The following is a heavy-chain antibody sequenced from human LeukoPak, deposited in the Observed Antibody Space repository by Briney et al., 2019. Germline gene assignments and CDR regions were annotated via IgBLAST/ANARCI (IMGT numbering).Heavy chain of an antibody. D-gene: IGHD5-12*01. CDR2: ITDSSSSI. Sequence: GGSLRLSCAASGFTFSTYWMNWVRQAPGKGLEWLSYITDSSSSIFYAESVKGRFTISRDNAKNSLYLQMNSLRAEDTAVYYCARDRPHSGYDFDYWGQGTLVTVSS. CDR3: ARDRPHSGYDFDY. CDR1: GFTFSTYW. V-gene: IGHV3-48*01. J-gene: IGHJ4*02.